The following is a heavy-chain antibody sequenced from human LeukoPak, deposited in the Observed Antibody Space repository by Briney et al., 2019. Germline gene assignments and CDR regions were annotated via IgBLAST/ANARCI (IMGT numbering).Heavy chain of an antibody. V-gene: IGHV4-59*08. Sequence: SETLSLTCTAYGGSISSYYWSWVRQPPGKGLEWIGYIYYSGSTNYNPSLKSRVTISVDTSKNQFSLKLSSVTAADTAVYYCARRAYYEFLSGYTGSEDFFDPWGQGTLVTVSS. J-gene: IGHJ5*02. D-gene: IGHD3-3*01. CDR3: ARRAYYEFLSGYTGSEDFFDP. CDR1: GGSISSYY. CDR2: IYYSGST.